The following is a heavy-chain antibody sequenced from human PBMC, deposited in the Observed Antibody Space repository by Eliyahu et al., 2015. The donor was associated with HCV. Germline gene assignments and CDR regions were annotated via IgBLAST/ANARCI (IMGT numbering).Heavy chain of an antibody. Sequence: QVQLVESGGGLVKPGGSLRLSCAAXRFTFRXFYMSXXRQAPGKGLEWVSFISNSDTTTAYADSVKGRFTISRDNAKNSLYLQMNSLRAEDTAVYYCARATRNADVWGQGTTVTVSS. D-gene: IGHD2-8*01. J-gene: IGHJ6*02. CDR3: ARATRNADV. CDR1: RFTFRXFY. CDR2: ISNSDTTT. V-gene: IGHV3-11*01.